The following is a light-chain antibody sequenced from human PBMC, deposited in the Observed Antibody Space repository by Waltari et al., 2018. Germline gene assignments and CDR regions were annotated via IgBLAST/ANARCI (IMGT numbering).Light chain of an antibody. J-gene: IGLJ2*01. Sequence: QSALTQPPSASGSPGQSVTISCTGTSSDVGLYNYVSWYQQHPGKAPKLMIYEVTKLPSGVPDLFSGSKSGNTASLTVSGLQAEDEADYYCSSYADSNNFLFGGGTKVTVL. CDR1: SSDVGLYNY. V-gene: IGLV2-8*01. CDR2: EVT. CDR3: SSYADSNNFL.